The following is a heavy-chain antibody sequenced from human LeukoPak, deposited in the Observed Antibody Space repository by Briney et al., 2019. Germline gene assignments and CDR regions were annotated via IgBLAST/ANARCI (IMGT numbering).Heavy chain of an antibody. CDR2: IYHSGST. Sequence: SETLSLTCAVSGGSISSGGYSWSWLRQPPGKGLEWIGYIYHSGSTYYNPSLKSRVTISVDRSKNQFSLKLSSVTAADTAVYYCARSPIMITFGGPYYFDYWGQGTLVTVSS. CDR3: ARSPIMITFGGPYYFDY. CDR1: GGSISSGGYS. J-gene: IGHJ4*02. D-gene: IGHD3-16*01. V-gene: IGHV4-30-2*01.